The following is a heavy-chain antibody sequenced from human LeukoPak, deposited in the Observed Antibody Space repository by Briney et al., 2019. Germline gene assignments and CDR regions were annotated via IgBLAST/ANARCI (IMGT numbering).Heavy chain of an antibody. Sequence: PSETLSLTCTVSGGSISSGGYYWSWIRQHPGKGLERIGYIYYSGSTYYNPSLKSQVTISVDTSKNQFSLKLSSVTAADTAVYYCARFYYYDILTGYYGGDYFDYWGQGTLVTVSS. V-gene: IGHV4-31*01. J-gene: IGHJ4*02. D-gene: IGHD3-9*01. CDR1: GGSISSGGYY. CDR3: ARFYYYDILTGYYGGDYFDY. CDR2: IYYSGST.